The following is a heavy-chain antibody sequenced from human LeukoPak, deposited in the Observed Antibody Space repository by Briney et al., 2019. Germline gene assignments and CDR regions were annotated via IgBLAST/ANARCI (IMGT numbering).Heavy chain of an antibody. CDR3: ARVVVFGVVPYYYYYMDV. V-gene: IGHV3-11*04. CDR2: ISSSGSTM. J-gene: IGHJ6*03. D-gene: IGHD3-3*01. Sequence: PGGSLRLSCAASGFIFSDYYMSWIRQAPGKGLEWVSYISSSGSTMYYTDSVKGRFTISRDNAKDSLYLQMNSLRAEDTAVYYCARVVVFGVVPYYYYYMDVWGKGTTVTVSS. CDR1: GFIFSDYY.